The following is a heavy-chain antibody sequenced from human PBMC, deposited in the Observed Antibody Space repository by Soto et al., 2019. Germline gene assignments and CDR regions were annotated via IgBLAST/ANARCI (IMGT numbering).Heavy chain of an antibody. Sequence: ASVKVSCKASGYTFTSYGISWVRQAPGQGLEWMGWISAYNGNTNYAQKLQGRVTMTTDTSTSTAYMELRSLRSDDTAVYYCARRYYDFWSGHYTYYYYGMDVWGQGTTVTVSS. J-gene: IGHJ6*02. V-gene: IGHV1-18*01. CDR1: GYTFTSYG. CDR2: ISAYNGNT. D-gene: IGHD3-3*01. CDR3: ARRYYDFWSGHYTYYYYGMDV.